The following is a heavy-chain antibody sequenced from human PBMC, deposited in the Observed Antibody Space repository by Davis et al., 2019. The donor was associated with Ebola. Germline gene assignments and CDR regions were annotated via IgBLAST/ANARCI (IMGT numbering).Heavy chain of an antibody. J-gene: IGHJ4*02. CDR2: IYYTGSV. CDR3: ARDSGGYGRGDY. D-gene: IGHD3-22*01. V-gene: IGHV4-34*11. Sequence: SETLSLTCAVYGGTFSGYYWSWIRQPPGKGLEWIGYIYYTGSVYYNPSLKSRVSMSVDTSKNQFSLKVSPVTVADTAVYYCARDSGGYGRGDYWGQGTLVTVSS. CDR1: GGTFSGYY.